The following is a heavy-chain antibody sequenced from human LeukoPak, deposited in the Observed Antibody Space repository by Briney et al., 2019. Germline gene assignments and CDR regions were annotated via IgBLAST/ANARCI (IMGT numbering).Heavy chain of an antibody. CDR2: IIPIFGTA. CDR1: GGTFSSYA. D-gene: IGHD3-10*01. CDR3: ARTYYYGSGSYSHYYGMDV. J-gene: IGHJ6*02. Sequence: PGGSLRLSCAASGGTFSSYAISWVRQAPGQGLEWMGGIIPIFGTANYAQKFQGRVTITADESTSTAYMELSSLRSEDTAVYYCARTYYYGSGSYSHYYGMDVWGQGTTVTVSS. V-gene: IGHV1-69*01.